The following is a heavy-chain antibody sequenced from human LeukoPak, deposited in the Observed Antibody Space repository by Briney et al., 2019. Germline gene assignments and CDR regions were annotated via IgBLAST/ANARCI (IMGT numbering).Heavy chain of an antibody. V-gene: IGHV1-2*02. CDR1: GYTFTGYY. CDR3: ATARLARTWGIYYFDY. J-gene: IGHJ4*02. D-gene: IGHD3-16*01. Sequence: ASVNVSCKASGYTFTGYYMHWVRQPAGQGLEWMGWINPNSGGTNYAQKFQGRVTITRDTSISKAYMALSRLSSDDPAVYYCATARLARTWGIYYFDYWGQGTLVTVSS. CDR2: INPNSGGT.